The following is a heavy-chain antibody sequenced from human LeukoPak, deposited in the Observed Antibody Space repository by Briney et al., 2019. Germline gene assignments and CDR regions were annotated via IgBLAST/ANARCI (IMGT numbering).Heavy chain of an antibody. J-gene: IGHJ5*02. CDR3: AWYNWEHNWLDP. D-gene: IGHD1-20*01. CDR2: IIPIFDKA. Sequence: ASVKVSCKVSGGTFSSYGVSWVRQAPGQGLEWLGRIIPIFDKANYAQKFLDRVAFTADRSTTTVYMELRSLRSDDTALYYCAWYNWEHNWLDPWGQGTLVSVSS. V-gene: IGHV1-69*04. CDR1: GGTFSSYG.